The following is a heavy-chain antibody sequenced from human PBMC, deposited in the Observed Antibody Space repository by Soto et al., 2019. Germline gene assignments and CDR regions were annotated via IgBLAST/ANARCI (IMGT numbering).Heavy chain of an antibody. CDR3: ARGVSVTLAVQGGAPDKNYFDS. J-gene: IGHJ4*02. D-gene: IGHD1-26*01. CDR2: IDHSGIT. V-gene: IGHV4-34*04. CDR1: GASFSGFY. Sequence: SETLSLTCAVSGASFSGFYWSGIRQSPGKGLEWIGEIDHSGITKHNTALKSRATMSVDTSKNQFSLKLRSVTAADTAVYYCARGVSVTLAVQGGAPDKNYFDSWSQGTLVT.